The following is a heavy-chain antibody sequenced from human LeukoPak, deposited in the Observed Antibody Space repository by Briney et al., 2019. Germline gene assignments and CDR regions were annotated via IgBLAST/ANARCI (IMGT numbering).Heavy chain of an antibody. CDR2: INHSGST. CDR3: AREDVDTAMVTKLDY. D-gene: IGHD5-18*01. Sequence: PSETLSLTCAVYGGSFSGYYWSWIRQPTGKGLEWIGEINHSGSTNYNPSLKSRVTISVDTSKNQFSLKLSSVTAADTAVYYCAREDVDTAMVTKLDYWGQGTLVTVSS. V-gene: IGHV4-34*01. J-gene: IGHJ4*02. CDR1: GGSFSGYY.